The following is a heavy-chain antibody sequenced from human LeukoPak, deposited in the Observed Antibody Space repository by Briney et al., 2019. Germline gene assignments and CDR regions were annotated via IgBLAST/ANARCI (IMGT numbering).Heavy chain of an antibody. D-gene: IGHD3-10*01. Sequence: GGSLRLSCAASGFTFSSYAMHWVRQAPGKGLEWVAVISYDGSNKYYADSVKGRFTISRDNSKNTLYLQMNSLRAENTALYYCAKGSGLWFGELFFGWGQGTLVTVSS. CDR2: ISYDGSNK. CDR1: GFTFSSYA. J-gene: IGHJ4*02. CDR3: AKGSGLWFGELFFG. V-gene: IGHV3-30-3*01.